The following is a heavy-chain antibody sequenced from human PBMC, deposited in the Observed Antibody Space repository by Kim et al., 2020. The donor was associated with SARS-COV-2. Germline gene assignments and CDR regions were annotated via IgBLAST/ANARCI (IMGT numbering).Heavy chain of an antibody. Sequence: ASVKVSCKASGYTFTGYYMHWVRQAPGQGLEWMGRINPNSGGTNYAQKFQGRVTMTRDTSISTAYMELSRLRSDDTVVYYCASSVGYYYYGMDVWGQGTTVTVSS. J-gene: IGHJ6*02. D-gene: IGHD1-26*01. V-gene: IGHV1-2*05. CDR1: GYTFTGYY. CDR3: ASSVGYYYYGMDV. CDR2: INPNSGGT.